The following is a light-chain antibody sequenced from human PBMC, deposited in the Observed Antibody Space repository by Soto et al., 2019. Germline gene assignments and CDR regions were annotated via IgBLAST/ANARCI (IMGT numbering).Light chain of an antibody. CDR1: SSDVGGYNY. J-gene: IGLJ1*01. Sequence: QSALTQPASVSGSPGQSITISCTGTSSDVGGYNYVSWYQQHPGKAPKLMIYDVSNRPSGVSNRFSGSKSGNTASLTISGLQAGDEADYYCSSYTSSSTPSYAFGTGTKVTVL. V-gene: IGLV2-14*01. CDR3: SSYTSSSTPSYA. CDR2: DVS.